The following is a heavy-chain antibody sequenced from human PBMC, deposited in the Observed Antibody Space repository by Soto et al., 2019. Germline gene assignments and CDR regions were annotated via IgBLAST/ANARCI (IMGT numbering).Heavy chain of an antibody. CDR2: IDPSDSYT. CDR1: GYSFTSYW. J-gene: IGHJ6*02. V-gene: IGHV5-10-1*01. CDR3: ARHLYYGSGYYGMDV. D-gene: IGHD3-10*01. Sequence: PGESLKISCKGSGYSFTSYWIIWVRPLPGKGLEWMGRIDPSDSYTNYSPSFQGHVTISADKSISTAYLQWSSLKASDTAMYYCARHLYYGSGYYGMDVWGQGTTVTVSS.